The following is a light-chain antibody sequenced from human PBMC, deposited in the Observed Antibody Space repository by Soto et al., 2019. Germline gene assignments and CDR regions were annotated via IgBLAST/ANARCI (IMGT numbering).Light chain of an antibody. CDR1: QSVLDSADGNTY. Sequence: DIVMTQTPLSLPVTPGEPASISCTSSQSVLDSADGNTYLDWYLQKGGQAPRLLIYAASTRATGVPDRFSGTGSGTDFALTISRLETDDSAVYYCQQYGGSPFTFGPGTKVDIK. V-gene: IGKV2-40*01. CDR3: QQYGGSPFT. CDR2: AAS. J-gene: IGKJ3*01.